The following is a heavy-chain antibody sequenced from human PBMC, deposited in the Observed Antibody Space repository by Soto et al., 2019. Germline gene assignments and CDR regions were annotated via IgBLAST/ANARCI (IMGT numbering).Heavy chain of an antibody. J-gene: IGHJ5*02. CDR3: ARHRGAYDPYLLAFDP. Sequence: GESLKISCKGSGYSFTSYWIGWVRQMPGKGLEWMGIIYPGDSDTRYSPSFQGQVTISADKSISTAYLQWSSLKASDTAMYYCARHRGAYDPYLLAFDPWGQGTLVTVSS. CDR2: IYPGDSDT. V-gene: IGHV5-51*01. CDR1: GYSFTSYW. D-gene: IGHD3-3*01.